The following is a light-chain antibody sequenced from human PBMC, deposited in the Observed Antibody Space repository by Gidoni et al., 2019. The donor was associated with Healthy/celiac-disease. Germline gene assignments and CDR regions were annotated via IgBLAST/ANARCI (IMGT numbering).Light chain of an antibody. CDR2: GAS. J-gene: IGKJ4*01. CDR3: QQYGSSPLT. V-gene: IGKV3-20*01. CDR1: QSVSSSY. Sequence: VLTQSPGTLSLSPGERATLSCRASQSVSSSYLAWYQQKPCQAPRLLIYGASSRATGIPDRFSGSGSGTDFTLTISRLEPEDFAVYYCQQYGSSPLTFGGGTKVEIK.